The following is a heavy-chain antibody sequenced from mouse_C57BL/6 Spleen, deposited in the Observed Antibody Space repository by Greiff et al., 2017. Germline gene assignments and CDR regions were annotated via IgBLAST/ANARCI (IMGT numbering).Heavy chain of an antibody. V-gene: IGHV1-82*01. Sequence: VQLQQSGPELVKPGASVKISCKASGYAFSSSWMNWVKQRPGKGLEWIGRIYPGDGDTNYNGKFKGKATLNADNSSSTAYMQLSSLTSEDSAVYFCARGSQLYYFDYWGQGTTLTVSS. CDR1: GYAFSSSW. CDR3: ARGSQLYYFDY. D-gene: IGHD4-1*02. CDR2: IYPGDGDT. J-gene: IGHJ2*01.